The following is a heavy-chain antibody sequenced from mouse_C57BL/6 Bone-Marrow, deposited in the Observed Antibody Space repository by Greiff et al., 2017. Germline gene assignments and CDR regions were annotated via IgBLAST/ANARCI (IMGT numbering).Heavy chain of an antibody. CDR3: ARNYANHGWFAY. CDR2: IDPANGNT. J-gene: IGHJ3*01. D-gene: IGHD2-1*01. CDR1: GFNIKNTY. Sequence: EVKVVESVAELVRPGASVKLSCTASGFNIKNTYMHWVKQRPEQGLGWIGRIDPANGNTKYAPKFKGKATITADTSSNTAYLQLSSLTSEDTAIYYCARNYANHGWFAYWGQGTLVTVSA. V-gene: IGHV14-3*01.